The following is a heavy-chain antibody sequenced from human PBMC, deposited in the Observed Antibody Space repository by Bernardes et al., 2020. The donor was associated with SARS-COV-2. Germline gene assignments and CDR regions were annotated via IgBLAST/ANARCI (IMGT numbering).Heavy chain of an antibody. Sequence: GGSLRLSCAASGFTVSGDWMHWVRQAPVKGLVWVSRIDPSGTIINHADSVKGRFTISRDNAENTLYLQMNSLRAEDTAVYYCSRDTFGPKDFWGQGTLVTVSS. CDR2: IDPSGTII. J-gene: IGHJ4*02. CDR3: SRDTFGPKDF. D-gene: IGHD3-16*01. CDR1: GFTVSGDW. V-gene: IGHV3-74*01.